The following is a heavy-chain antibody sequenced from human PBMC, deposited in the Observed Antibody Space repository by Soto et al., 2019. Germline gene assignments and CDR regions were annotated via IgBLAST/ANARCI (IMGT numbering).Heavy chain of an antibody. J-gene: IGHJ4*02. V-gene: IGHV4-39*01. CDR1: GGSISSSSYY. CDR2: IYYSGST. Sequence: KQSQTLSLTCTVSGGSISSSSYYWGWIRQPPGKGLEWIGSIYYSGSTYYNPSLKSRVTISVDTSKNQFSLKLSSVTAADTAVYYCARVATIAARPVDYWGQGTLVTVSS. D-gene: IGHD6-6*01. CDR3: ARVATIAARPVDY.